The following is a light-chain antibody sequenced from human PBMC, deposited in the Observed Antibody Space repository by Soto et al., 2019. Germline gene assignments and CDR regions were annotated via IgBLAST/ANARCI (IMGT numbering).Light chain of an antibody. CDR2: DAS. CDR3: QQYGSSPRT. J-gene: IGKJ1*01. Sequence: EIVLTQSPGTLSLSPGERATLSCRASQSPRSSYLAWYQQKPGQAPRLLIYDASSRATGIPDRFSGSGSGTDFTLAISRLEPEDFAVYYCQQYGSSPRTFGHGTKVEIK. CDR1: QSPRSSY. V-gene: IGKV3-20*01.